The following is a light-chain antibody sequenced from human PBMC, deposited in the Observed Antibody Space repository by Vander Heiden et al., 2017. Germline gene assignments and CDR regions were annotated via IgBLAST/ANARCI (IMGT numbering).Light chain of an antibody. CDR2: GAS. Sequence: IASTQSPGTLSLSPGERATLSCRASQSVSSSSLAWYQQKPGQAPRLLTYGASSRATGIPDRFSGSGSGTDFTLTISRLEPEDFAVYYCQQYGSSPLTFGGGTKVEIK. CDR3: QQYGSSPLT. J-gene: IGKJ4*01. V-gene: IGKV3-20*01. CDR1: QSVSSSS.